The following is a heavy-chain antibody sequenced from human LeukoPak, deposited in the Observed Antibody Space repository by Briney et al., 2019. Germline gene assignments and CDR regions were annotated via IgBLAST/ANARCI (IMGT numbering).Heavy chain of an antibody. D-gene: IGHD2-15*01. CDR1: GGSFSGYY. V-gene: IGHV4-34*01. Sequence: PSETLSLTCAVYGGSFSGYYWSWIRQPPGKGLEWIGEINHSGSTNYNPSLKSRVTISVDTSKNQFSLKLSSVTAADTAVYYCARGSLGYCSGGSCYSARYWFDPWGQGTLVTVSS. CDR2: INHSGST. CDR3: ARGSLGYCSGGSCYSARYWFDP. J-gene: IGHJ5*02.